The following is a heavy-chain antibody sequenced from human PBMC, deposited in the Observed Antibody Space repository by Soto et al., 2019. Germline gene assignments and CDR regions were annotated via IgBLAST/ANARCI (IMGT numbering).Heavy chain of an antibody. CDR2: IYYSGST. CDR1: GGSVSSCSYY. D-gene: IGHD2-15*01. CDR3: ARVGYCSGGSCSDYFDY. Sequence: PSETLSLTCTVSGGSVSSCSYYWSWIRQPPGKGLEWIGYIYYSGSTNYNPSLKSRVTISVDTSKNQFSLKLSSVTAADTAVYYCARVGYCSGGSCSDYFDYWGQGTLVTVSS. V-gene: IGHV4-61*01. J-gene: IGHJ4*02.